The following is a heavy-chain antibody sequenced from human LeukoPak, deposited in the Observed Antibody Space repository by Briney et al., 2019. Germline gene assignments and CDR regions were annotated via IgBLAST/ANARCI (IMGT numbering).Heavy chain of an antibody. V-gene: IGHV4-39*07. Sequence: PSETLSLTCTVSGGSISSSSYYRGWIRQPPGKGLEWIGSIYHSGSTYYNPSLKSRVTISVDTSKNQFSLKLSSVTAADTAVYYCARGSSYGRTMDVWGQGTTVTVSS. CDR2: IYHSGST. D-gene: IGHD5-18*01. CDR1: GGSISSSSYY. CDR3: ARGSSYGRTMDV. J-gene: IGHJ6*02.